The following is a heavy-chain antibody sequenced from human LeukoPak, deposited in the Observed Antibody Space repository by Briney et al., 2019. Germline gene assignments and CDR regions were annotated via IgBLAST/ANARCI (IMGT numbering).Heavy chain of an antibody. CDR3: ARVCSSATCYHFDP. D-gene: IGHD2-2*01. V-gene: IGHV3-74*01. J-gene: IGHJ5*02. CDR2: ITNDGSST. Sequence: GGSLRLSCAASGLTFSSHWMHWVRQAPGKGLVWVSRITNDGSSTTYADSVRGRFTISRDNAKNTLYLQMNSLRAEDTAVYYCARVCSSATCYHFDPWGQGTLVTVSS. CDR1: GLTFSSHW.